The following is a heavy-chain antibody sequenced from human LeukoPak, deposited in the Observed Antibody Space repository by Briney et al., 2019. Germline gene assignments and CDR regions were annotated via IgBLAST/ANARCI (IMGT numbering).Heavy chain of an antibody. D-gene: IGHD2-2*02. J-gene: IGHJ5*02. CDR2: IYYSGST. CDR3: ARRWVVVPAAIAGGWFDP. CDR1: GGSISSSSYY. V-gene: IGHV4-39*01. Sequence: PSETLSLTCTVSGGSISSSSYYWGWIRQPPGKGLEWIGSIYYSGSTYYNPSLKSRVTISVDTSKNQFSLKLSSVTAADTAVYYCARRWVVVPAAIAGGWFDPWGQGTLVTVSS.